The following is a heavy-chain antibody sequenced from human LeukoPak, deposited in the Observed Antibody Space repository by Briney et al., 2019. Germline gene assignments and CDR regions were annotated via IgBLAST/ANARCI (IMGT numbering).Heavy chain of an antibody. CDR1: GGSISSGVYY. CDR2: IYYSGST. CDR3: ARALDRGSNWFDP. D-gene: IGHD3-10*01. J-gene: IGHJ5*02. V-gene: IGHV4-31*03. Sequence: PSETLSLTCTVSGGSISSGVYYWSWIRQHPGKGLEWIGYIYYSGSTYYNPSLKSRVTISVDTSKNQFSLKLSSVTAADTAVYYCARALDRGSNWFDPWGQGTLVTVSS.